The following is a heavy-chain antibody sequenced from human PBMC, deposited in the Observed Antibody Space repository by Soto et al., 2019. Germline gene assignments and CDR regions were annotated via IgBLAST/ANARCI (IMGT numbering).Heavy chain of an antibody. D-gene: IGHD6-6*01. J-gene: IGHJ4*02. CDR3: AKKVDQYSSSPFDY. CDR2: ITGSGGSI. V-gene: IGHV3-23*01. CDR1: GFTFGSCA. Sequence: EVQLLESGGGLVQPGESQRLSCAASGFTFGSCAMSWVRQAPVQGLEWVSTITGSGGSIYYAESVKGRFTISRDNSKNTLYMQMNSQRAEDTAVYYCAKKVDQYSSSPFDYWGQGTLVTVSS.